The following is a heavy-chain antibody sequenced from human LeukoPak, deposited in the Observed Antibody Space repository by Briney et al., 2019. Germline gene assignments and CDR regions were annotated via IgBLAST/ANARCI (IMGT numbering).Heavy chain of an antibody. J-gene: IGHJ2*01. CDR1: GFTFSSSA. D-gene: IGHD2-2*01. V-gene: IGHV3-23*01. Sequence: GGSLRLSCAASGFTFSSSAMSWVRQVPGKGLEWVSGISASGGSTYYADSVRGRFTISRDNSKNTLYLQMNSLGAEDTAVYYCARDTSGYCSTSRCYGSWYFDLWGRGTLVTVSS. CDR3: ARDTSGYCSTSRCYGSWYFDL. CDR2: ISASGGST.